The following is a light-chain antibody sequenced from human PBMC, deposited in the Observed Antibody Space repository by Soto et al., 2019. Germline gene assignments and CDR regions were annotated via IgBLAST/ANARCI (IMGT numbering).Light chain of an antibody. Sequence: QSVLTQPPSASGTPGQRVTISCSGSNFNIGSHTVNWYQQLPGTAPKLLMHNNNQRPRGVPDRFSGSKSGTSASLAISGLQSEDEADYRCSVWDDSLKGWVFGGGTKLTVL. V-gene: IGLV1-44*01. CDR2: NNN. CDR1: NFNIGSHT. J-gene: IGLJ3*02. CDR3: SVWDDSLKGWV.